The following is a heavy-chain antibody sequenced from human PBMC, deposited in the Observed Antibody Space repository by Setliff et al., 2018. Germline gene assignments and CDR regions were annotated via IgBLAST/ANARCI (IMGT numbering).Heavy chain of an antibody. CDR2: VSGSGVNT. V-gene: IGHV3-23*01. Sequence: PGGSLRLSCVASGFRSSSYAMNWVRQAPGKGLEWVSSVSGSGVNTFYVDSVKGRFTISRDDSKYTLYLQMNSLRTEDTALYYCAKDLGVNFGELIAWGQGTLVTVSS. CDR3: AKDLGVNFGELIA. CDR1: GFRSSSYA. J-gene: IGHJ5*02. D-gene: IGHD3-10*01.